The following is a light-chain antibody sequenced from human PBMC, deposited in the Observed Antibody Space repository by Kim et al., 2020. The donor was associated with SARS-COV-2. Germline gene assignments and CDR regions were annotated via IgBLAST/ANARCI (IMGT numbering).Light chain of an antibody. CDR3: ATWDDSVSGYV. Sequence: GQRVTFSCSGNSSNIGTNTFNWYQQLPRTAPKLLLSRNNQRPSGFPDRCSGSKSGTSASLAISGLQSEDEADYYCATWDDSVSGYVFGTGTKVTVL. CDR2: RNN. CDR1: SSNIGTNT. J-gene: IGLJ1*01. V-gene: IGLV1-44*01.